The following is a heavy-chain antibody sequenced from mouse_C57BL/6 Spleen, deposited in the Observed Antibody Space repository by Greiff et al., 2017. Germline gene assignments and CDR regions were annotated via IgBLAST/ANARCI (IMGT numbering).Heavy chain of an antibody. D-gene: IGHD2-4*01. J-gene: IGHJ4*01. CDR1: GYTFTSYW. Sequence: VQRVESGAELAKPGASVKLSCKASGYTFTSYWMHWVKQRPGQGLEWIGYINPSSGYTKYNQKFKDKATLTADKSSSTAYMQLSSLTYEDSAVYYCVTLYDYPPSYAMDYWGQGTSVTVSS. CDR2: INPSSGYT. CDR3: VTLYDYPPSYAMDY. V-gene: IGHV1-7*01.